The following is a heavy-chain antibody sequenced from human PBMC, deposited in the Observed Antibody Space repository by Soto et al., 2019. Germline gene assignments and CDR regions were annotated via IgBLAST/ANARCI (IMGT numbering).Heavy chain of an antibody. D-gene: IGHD4-17*01. CDR1: GYTFTSYA. V-gene: IGHV1-3*01. J-gene: IGHJ1*01. CDR3: ASPPLYGDYGPNAEYFQH. CDR2: INAGNGNT. Sequence: ASVKVSCKASGYTFTSYAMHWVRQAPGQRLEWMGWINAGNGNTKYSQKFQGRVTITRDTSASTAYMELSSLRSEDTAVYYCASPPLYGDYGPNAEYFQHWGQGTLVTVSA.